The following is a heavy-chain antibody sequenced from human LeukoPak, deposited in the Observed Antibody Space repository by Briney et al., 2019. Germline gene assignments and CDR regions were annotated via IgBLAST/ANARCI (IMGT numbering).Heavy chain of an antibody. J-gene: IGHJ4*02. Sequence: GGSLRLSCAASGFTFSDYWMHWVRQAPGRGLVWVSRINTDGSGTSYADSVKGRFTISRDNAKNTLYLQVNSLRAEDTAVYFCTRGGTTFDYWGQGTLVTVSS. CDR1: GFTFSDYW. D-gene: IGHD1-1*01. CDR3: TRGGTTFDY. CDR2: INTDGSGT. V-gene: IGHV3-74*01.